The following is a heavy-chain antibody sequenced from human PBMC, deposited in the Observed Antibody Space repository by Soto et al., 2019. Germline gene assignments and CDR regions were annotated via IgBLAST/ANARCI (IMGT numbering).Heavy chain of an antibody. J-gene: IGHJ4*02. CDR2: IIPIFGTA. D-gene: IGHD5-18*01. V-gene: IGHV1-69*13. Sequence: SVKVSCKASGGTFSSYAISWVRQAPGQGLEWMGGIIPIFGTANYAQKFQGRVTITADESTSTAYMELSSLRSEDTAVYYCARLVRGYSYVPVDYWGQGTLVTVSS. CDR3: ARLVRGYSYVPVDY. CDR1: GGTFSSYA.